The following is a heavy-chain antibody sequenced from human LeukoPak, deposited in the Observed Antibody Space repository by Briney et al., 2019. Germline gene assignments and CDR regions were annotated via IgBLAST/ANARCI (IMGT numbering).Heavy chain of an antibody. Sequence: GASVKVSCKVSGYTLTELSMHWVRQAPGKGLEWMGGFDPEDGETIYAQKFQGRVTMTEDTSTDTAYMELSSLRAEDTAVYYCALTGTTRGLFDYWGQGTLVTVSS. CDR3: ALTGTTRGLFDY. V-gene: IGHV1-24*01. D-gene: IGHD1-20*01. CDR1: GYTLTELS. J-gene: IGHJ4*02. CDR2: FDPEDGET.